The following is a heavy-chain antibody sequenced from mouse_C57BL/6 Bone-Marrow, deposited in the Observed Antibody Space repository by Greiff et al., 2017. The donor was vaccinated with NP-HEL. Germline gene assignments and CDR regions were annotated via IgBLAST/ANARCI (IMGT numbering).Heavy chain of an antibody. CDR2: IYPRSGNT. Sequence: VQLQQSGAELARPGASVKLSCKASGYTFTSYGISWVKQRTGQGLEWIGEIYPRSGNTYYNEKFKGKATLTAAKSSSTAYMELRSLTSEDSAVYFCASNCCGSSCGCAYWGRGTLVTVTA. J-gene: IGHJ3*01. CDR3: ASNCCGSSCGCAY. V-gene: IGHV1-81*01. D-gene: IGHD1-1*01. CDR1: GYTFTSYG.